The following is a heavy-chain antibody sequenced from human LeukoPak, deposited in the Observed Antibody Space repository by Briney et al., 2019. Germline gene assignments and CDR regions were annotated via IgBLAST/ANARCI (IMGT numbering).Heavy chain of an antibody. CDR2: IYTSGST. D-gene: IGHD3-22*01. Sequence: SQTLSLTCTVSGGSISSGSYYWSWIRQPAGKGLEWIGRIYTSGSTNYNPSLKSRGTISVDTSKNQFSLKLSSVTAADTAVYYCARLCPPYYYDSSGYYSTDYWGQGTLVTVSS. CDR1: GGSISSGSYY. V-gene: IGHV4-61*02. CDR3: ARLCPPYYYDSSGYYSTDY. J-gene: IGHJ4*02.